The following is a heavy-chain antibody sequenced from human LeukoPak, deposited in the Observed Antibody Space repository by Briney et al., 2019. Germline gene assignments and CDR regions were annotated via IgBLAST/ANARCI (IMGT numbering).Heavy chain of an antibody. CDR2: IWSDGSNK. D-gene: IGHD6-13*01. J-gene: IGHJ3*02. Sequence: GRSLRLSCAASGFTFNIYGMHWVRQAPGKGLEWVAVIWSDGSNKYYADSMKGRFTISRGNSKNTLYLQMNSLRAEDTAVYYCARDLVVAGGGNAFDIWGQGTMVTVSS. CDR1: GFTFNIYG. V-gene: IGHV3-33*01. CDR3: ARDLVVAGGGNAFDI.